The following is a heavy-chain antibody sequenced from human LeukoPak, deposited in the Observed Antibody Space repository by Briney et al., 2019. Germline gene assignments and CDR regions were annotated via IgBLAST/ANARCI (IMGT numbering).Heavy chain of an antibody. CDR2: IYPGDSDT. CDR1: GYSFTSYW. J-gene: IGHJ6*02. V-gene: IGHV5-51*01. CDR3: ARPGTTGEYYYYGMDV. Sequence: GESLKISCKGSGYSFTSYWIGWVRQMPGKGLEWLGIIYPGDSDTRYSPSFQGQVTISADKSISTAYLQWSSLKASDTAMYYCARPGTTGEYYYYGMDVWGQGTTVTVSS. D-gene: IGHD1-1*01.